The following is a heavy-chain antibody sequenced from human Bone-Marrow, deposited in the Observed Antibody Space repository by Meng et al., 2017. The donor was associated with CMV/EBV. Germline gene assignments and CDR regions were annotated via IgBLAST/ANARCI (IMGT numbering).Heavy chain of an antibody. Sequence: SETLSLTCAVYGGSFSGYYWSWIRQPPGKGLEWIGEINHSGSTNYNPSLKSRVTISVDTSKNQFSLKLSSVTAADTAVYYCARGRYGSGYFGGLYYFDYWGQGNLVNVAS. J-gene: IGHJ4*02. CDR2: INHSGST. V-gene: IGHV4-34*01. D-gene: IGHD3-10*01. CDR1: GGSFSGYY. CDR3: ARGRYGSGYFGGLYYFDY.